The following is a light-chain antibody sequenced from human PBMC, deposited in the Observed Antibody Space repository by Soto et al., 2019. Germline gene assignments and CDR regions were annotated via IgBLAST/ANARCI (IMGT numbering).Light chain of an antibody. Sequence: EIVLTQSPGTLSLSPGERATLSCRASQSVSSSYLAWYQQKPGQAPRLLIYGASSRATGIPDRFSGSGSGTDFTLTISRLESEYFAVYYCQLYASSITFGQGTRLEIK. CDR2: GAS. V-gene: IGKV3-20*01. J-gene: IGKJ5*01. CDR1: QSVSSSY. CDR3: QLYASSIT.